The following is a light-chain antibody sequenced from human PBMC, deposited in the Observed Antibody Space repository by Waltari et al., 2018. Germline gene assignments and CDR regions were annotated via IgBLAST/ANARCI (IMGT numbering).Light chain of an antibody. J-gene: IGKJ2*01. CDR2: KAS. CDR1: QSVNTC. CDR3: QQYNSYPYT. Sequence: DIQMTQSPSTLSASVGDSVTITCRASQSVNTCLAWYQQKPGYAPKLLISKASTLQSGVPSRFIGSGSGTQFTLSIGSLQPEDFATYYCQQYNSYPYTFGQGTELEIK. V-gene: IGKV1-5*03.